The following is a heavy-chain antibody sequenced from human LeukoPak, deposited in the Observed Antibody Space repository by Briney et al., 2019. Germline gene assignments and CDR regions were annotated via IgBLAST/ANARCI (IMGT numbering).Heavy chain of an antibody. J-gene: IGHJ5*02. D-gene: IGHD3-10*01. Sequence: PGGSLRLSCAASGFTFSSYDMHWVRQATGKGLEWVSAIGTAGDTYYPGSVKGRFTISRENAKNSLYLQMNSLRAGDTAVYYSAKGFGESHLDPWGQGTLVTVSS. V-gene: IGHV3-13*01. CDR1: GFTFSSYD. CDR3: AKGFGESHLDP. CDR2: IGTAGDT.